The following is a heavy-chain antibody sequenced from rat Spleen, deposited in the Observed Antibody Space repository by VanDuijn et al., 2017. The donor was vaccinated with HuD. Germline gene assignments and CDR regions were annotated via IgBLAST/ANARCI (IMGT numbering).Heavy chain of an antibody. CDR3: TTRYSAPFDY. J-gene: IGHJ2*01. CDR1: GFTFSNYG. Sequence: EVQLVESGGGLVQPGRSMKLSCAASGFTFSNYGMAWVRQAPKKGLEWVAYISYDGGSTYYRDSVKGRFTISRDNAKSTLYLQMDSLRSEDTATYYCTTRYSAPFDYWGQGVMVTVSS. V-gene: IGHV5-7*01. D-gene: IGHD1-1*01. CDR2: ISYDGGST.